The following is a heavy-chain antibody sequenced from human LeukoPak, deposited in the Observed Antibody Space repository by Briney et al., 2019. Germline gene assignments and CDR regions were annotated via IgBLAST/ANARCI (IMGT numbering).Heavy chain of an antibody. CDR3: ARRDIVATISYFDY. CDR2: IYYSGST. Sequence: SETLSLTCTVSGGSISSSSYYWGWVRQPPGKGLEGSGSIYYSGSTYYNPSPKSRVTISVDTSKNQFSLKLSSVTAADTAVYYCARRDIVATISYFDYWGQGTLVTVSS. D-gene: IGHD5-12*01. V-gene: IGHV4-39*01. CDR1: GGSISSSSYY. J-gene: IGHJ4*02.